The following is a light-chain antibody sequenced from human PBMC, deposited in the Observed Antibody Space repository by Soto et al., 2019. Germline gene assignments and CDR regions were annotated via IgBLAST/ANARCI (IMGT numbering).Light chain of an antibody. Sequence: DIPMTQSPSSLSASIGDRVTITCRAGQSISNYLNWYQQKPGKAPKVLIYAASSLQSGVPSRFSGSGSGTDFTLTISSLQPEDFATYYCQQSYSTPRTFGQGTKLEIK. V-gene: IGKV1-39*01. CDR1: QSISNY. J-gene: IGKJ2*01. CDR2: AAS. CDR3: QQSYSTPRT.